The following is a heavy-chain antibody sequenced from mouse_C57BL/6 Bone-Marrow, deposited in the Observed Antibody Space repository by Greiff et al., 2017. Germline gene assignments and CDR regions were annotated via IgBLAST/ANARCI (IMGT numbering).Heavy chain of an antibody. CDR1: GFTFSSYG. Sequence: EVQLVESGGDLVKPGGSLKLSCAASGFTFSSYGMSWVRQTPDKKLEWVATISSGGSYTYYPDSVKGRFTISRDNAKNTLYLQMSSLKSEDTAMYYCAREGRENFTCWGQGTTLTVSS. CDR2: ISSGGSYT. J-gene: IGHJ2*01. V-gene: IGHV5-6*01. D-gene: IGHD2-12*01. CDR3: AREGRENFTC.